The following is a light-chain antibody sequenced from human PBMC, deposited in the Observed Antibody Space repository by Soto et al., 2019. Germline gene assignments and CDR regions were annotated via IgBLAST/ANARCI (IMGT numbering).Light chain of an antibody. J-gene: IGKJ1*01. CDR1: QSLLRSDGYNY. CDR2: LGS. Sequence: EIVMTQSPLSLPVTPGEPASISCRSSQSLLRSDGYNYLDWYLQKPGQSPHLLIYLGSNRASGVPDRFSGSGSGPDFKLKISTVEAFDVGLYHCMQGQQPYPTFGQATKVDIK. CDR3: MQGQQPYPT. V-gene: IGKV2-28*01.